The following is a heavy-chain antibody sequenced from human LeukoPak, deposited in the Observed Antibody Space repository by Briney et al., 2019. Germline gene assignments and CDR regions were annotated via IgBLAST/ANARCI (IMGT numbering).Heavy chain of an antibody. D-gene: IGHD3-10*01. V-gene: IGHV4-4*07. CDR2: MHSSGST. J-gene: IGHJ4*02. CDR1: GGSISSYY. CDR3: AREAVHYGSGSHDY. Sequence: PSETLSLTCTVSGGSISSYYWSWIRQPAGKGLEWIGRMHSSGSTNYNPSIKSRVTMSLDTSKNQFSLKVDSVTAADTAMYYCAREAVHYGSGSHDYWGQGTPVAVSS.